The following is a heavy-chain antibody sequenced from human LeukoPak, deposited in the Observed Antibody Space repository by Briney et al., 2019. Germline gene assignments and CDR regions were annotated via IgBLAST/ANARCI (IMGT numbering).Heavy chain of an antibody. V-gene: IGHV4-31*03. J-gene: IGHJ4*02. CDR3: ARVGARSCFDY. D-gene: IGHD6-13*01. CDR1: GGSISSGGYY. Sequence: SETLSLTCTVSGGSISSGGYYWSWIRQHPGKGLEWIGYIYYSGSTYYNPSLKSRVTISVDRSKNQFSLKLSSVTAADTAVYYCARVGARSCFDYWGQGTLVTVSS. CDR2: IYYSGST.